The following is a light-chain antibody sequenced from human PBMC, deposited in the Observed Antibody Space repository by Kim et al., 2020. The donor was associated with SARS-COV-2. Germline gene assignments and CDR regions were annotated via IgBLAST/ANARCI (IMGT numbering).Light chain of an antibody. CDR2: AAS. CDR3: QQSSNTPWT. J-gene: IGKJ1*01. CDR1: QPISKF. Sequence: ASVGDKITITCRASQPISKFLNWYQQKPGKAPELLIYAASILHVGVPSRFSGSASGTDFTLAISSLQPEDSATYYCQQSSNTPWTFGQGTKVDIK. V-gene: IGKV1-39*01.